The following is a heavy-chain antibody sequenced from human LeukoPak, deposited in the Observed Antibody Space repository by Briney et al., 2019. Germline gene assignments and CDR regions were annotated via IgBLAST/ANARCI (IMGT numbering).Heavy chain of an antibody. CDR3: ARRATAVTLWFDP. CDR1: GYTFTGYY. Sequence: AASVKVSCKASGYTFTGYYMHWVRQAPGQGLEWMGWINPNSGATNYAQKFQGRVTMTRDTSISTAYMELSRLRSDDTAVYYCARRATAVTLWFDPWGQGTLVTVSS. D-gene: IGHD5-12*01. V-gene: IGHV1-2*02. CDR2: INPNSGAT. J-gene: IGHJ5*02.